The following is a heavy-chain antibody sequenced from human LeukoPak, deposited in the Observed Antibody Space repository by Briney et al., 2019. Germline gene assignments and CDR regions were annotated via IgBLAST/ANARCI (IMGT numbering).Heavy chain of an antibody. J-gene: IGHJ4*02. Sequence: PSETLSLTCTVSGGSISSGSYYWSWIRQPAGKGLEWIGRIYTSGSTNYNPSLKSRVTISVDTSKNQFSLKLSSVTAADTAVYYCARGAYYYDSRGGFDYWGQGTLLTVSS. D-gene: IGHD3-22*01. CDR2: IYTSGST. CDR1: GGSISSGSYY. CDR3: ARGAYYYDSRGGFDY. V-gene: IGHV4-61*02.